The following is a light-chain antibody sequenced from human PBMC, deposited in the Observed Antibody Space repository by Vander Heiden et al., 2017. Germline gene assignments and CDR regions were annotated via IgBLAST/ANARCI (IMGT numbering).Light chain of an antibody. CDR3: QSYDSSLSAVG. J-gene: IGLJ2*01. CDR1: SSNIGAGYD. CDR2: GNS. Sequence: QSVLTQSPSVSGAPGQRVTISCTGSSSNIGAGYDVHWYQQLPGTAPKLLIYGNSNRPSGVPDRFSGSKSGTSASLAITGLQAEDEADDYCQSYDSSLSAVGFGGGTNLTVL. V-gene: IGLV1-40*01.